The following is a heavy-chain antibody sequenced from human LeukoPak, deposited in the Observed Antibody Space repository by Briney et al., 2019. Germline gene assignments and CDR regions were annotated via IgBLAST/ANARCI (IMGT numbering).Heavy chain of an antibody. CDR1: GGSISSYY. J-gene: IGHJ4*02. D-gene: IGHD5-18*01. CDR3: ARGGYSYGFYFDY. V-gene: IGHV4-34*01. Sequence: SETLSLTCTVSGGSISSYYWSWIRQPPGKGLEWIGEINHSGSTNYNPSLKSRVTISVDTSKNQFSLKLSSVTAADTAVYYCARGGYSYGFYFDYWGQGTLVTVSS. CDR2: INHSGST.